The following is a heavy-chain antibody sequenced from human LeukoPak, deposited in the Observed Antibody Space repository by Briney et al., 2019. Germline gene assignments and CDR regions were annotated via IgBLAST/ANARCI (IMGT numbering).Heavy chain of an antibody. CDR1: GFTFDDYG. J-gene: IGHJ4*02. CDR3: ARDKGDILTGSIDY. V-gene: IGHV3-20*04. D-gene: IGHD3-9*01. CDR2: INWNGGST. Sequence: GGSLRLSCAASGFTFDDYGMSWVRQAPGKGLEWVSGINWNGGSTGYADSVKGRFTISRDNAKNSLYLQMNSLRAEDTAVYYCARDKGDILTGSIDYWGQGTLVTVSS.